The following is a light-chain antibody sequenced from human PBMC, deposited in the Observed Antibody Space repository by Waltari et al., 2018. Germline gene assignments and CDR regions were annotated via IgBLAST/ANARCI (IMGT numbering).Light chain of an antibody. Sequence: AIRMTQSPSSLAASTGDRVNITCRASQGISSYLAWYQQKPGKAPKLLMYATATMQSGVPSRFSGSGSGTDFTLTISCPQSEDFATYYCQQYYTYPRTFGQGTKVET. V-gene: IGKV1-8*01. CDR3: QQYYTYPRT. J-gene: IGKJ1*01. CDR1: QGISSY. CDR2: ATA.